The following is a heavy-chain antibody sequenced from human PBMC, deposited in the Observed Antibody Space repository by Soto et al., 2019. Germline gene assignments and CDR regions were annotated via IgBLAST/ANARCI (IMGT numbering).Heavy chain of an antibody. J-gene: IGHJ1*01. V-gene: IGHV3-30*18. D-gene: IGHD1-26*01. CDR2: ISYDGSNK. Sequence: QVQLVESGGGVVQPGRSLRLSCAASGFTFSSYGMHWVRQAPGKGLEWVAVISYDGSNKYYADSVKGRFTISRDNSKNTLYLQMNSLRAEDTAVYYCAKDRRGSYYDYGGYFQHWGQGTLVTVSS. CDR3: AKDRRGSYYDYGGYFQH. CDR1: GFTFSSYG.